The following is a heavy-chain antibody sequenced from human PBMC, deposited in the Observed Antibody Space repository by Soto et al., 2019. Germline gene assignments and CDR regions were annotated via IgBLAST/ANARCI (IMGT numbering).Heavy chain of an antibody. CDR3: ARDSLDSSGNFMRHPDAFDV. J-gene: IGHJ3*01. D-gene: IGHD3-22*01. Sequence: QVQLQESGPGLVKPSQTLSLTCTVSGGSINSDGYYWSWIRQHPGKGLEWIGYIHYSGNTYYNPSLKSHITISIDTSKNQFSLQLSSVTVADTAVYFCARDSLDSSGNFMRHPDAFDVWGQGTGVAVSS. CDR1: GGSINSDGYY. CDR2: IHYSGNT. V-gene: IGHV4-31*01.